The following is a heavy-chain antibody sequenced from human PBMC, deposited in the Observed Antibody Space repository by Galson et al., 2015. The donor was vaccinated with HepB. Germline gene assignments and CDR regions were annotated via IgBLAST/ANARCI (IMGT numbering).Heavy chain of an antibody. CDR3: ATVRYGSGTHYYYYGMDV. J-gene: IGHJ6*02. V-gene: IGHV3-30*04. CDR2: ISYDGSNK. CDR1: GFTFSSYA. Sequence: SLRLSCAASGFTFSSYAMHWVRQAPGKGLEWVAVISYDGSNKYYADSVKGRFTISRDNSKNTLYLQVNSLRAEDTAVYYCATVRYGSGTHYYYYGMDVWGQGTTVTVSS. D-gene: IGHD3-10*01.